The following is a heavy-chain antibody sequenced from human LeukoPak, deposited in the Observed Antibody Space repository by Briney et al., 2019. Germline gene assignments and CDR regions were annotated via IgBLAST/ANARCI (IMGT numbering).Heavy chain of an antibody. Sequence: GESLKISCKGSGYSFTTYWFIWVRQRSGKGLESMGRIDPSDSYTNYSPSFQGHVTISADPSINTAFLPCSSLKASDTAMYYCARRRFSGDTAMLDYWGQETLVSVSS. CDR2: IDPSDSYT. J-gene: IGHJ4*02. D-gene: IGHD5-18*01. V-gene: IGHV5-10-1*01. CDR3: ARRRFSGDTAMLDY. CDR1: GYSFTTYW.